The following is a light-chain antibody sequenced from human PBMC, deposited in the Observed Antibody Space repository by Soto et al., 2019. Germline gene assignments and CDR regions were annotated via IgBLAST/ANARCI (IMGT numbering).Light chain of an antibody. V-gene: IGKV3-15*01. Sequence: EIVMTQSPATLSVSPGERATLSCRASQSVRSNLLAWYQQIPGQAPRLLIYGASIRATGIPARFSGSGSGTEFTLTISSLQSEDFAVYYCQQYSAWPLTFGGGTKVEIK. CDR3: QQYSAWPLT. J-gene: IGKJ4*01. CDR2: GAS. CDR1: QSVRSN.